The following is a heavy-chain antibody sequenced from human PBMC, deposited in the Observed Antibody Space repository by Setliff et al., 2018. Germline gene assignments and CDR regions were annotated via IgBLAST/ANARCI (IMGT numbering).Heavy chain of an antibody. CDR3: ARVPRLEWLLPTFDS. CDR2: ISGYNGNT. J-gene: IGHJ4*02. Sequence: GASVKVSCKTSGYTFINYGLSWMRQAPGQGLEWMGWISGYNGNTDYAQSLQGRVTMTIDTSTSTAYMELRSLRSDDTAVYYCARVPRLEWLLPTFDSWGQGTLVTVSS. CDR1: GYTFINYG. V-gene: IGHV1-18*01. D-gene: IGHD3-3*01.